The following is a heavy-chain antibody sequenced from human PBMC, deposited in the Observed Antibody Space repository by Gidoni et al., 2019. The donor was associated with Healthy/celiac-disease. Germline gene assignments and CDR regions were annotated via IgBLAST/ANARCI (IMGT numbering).Heavy chain of an antibody. D-gene: IGHD5-18*01. CDR2: IYHSGST. V-gene: IGHV4-38-2*01. CDR1: GYSISSGYY. J-gene: IGHJ6*02. CDR3: AKGYSYGPPLGYYYYGMDV. Sequence: QVQLQESGPGLVKPSETLSLTCAVSGYSISSGYYWGWIRQPPGKGLEWIGSIYHSGSTYYNPSLKSRVTIAVDTSKNQFSLKLSSVTAADTAVYYCAKGYSYGPPLGYYYYGMDVWGQGTTVTVSS.